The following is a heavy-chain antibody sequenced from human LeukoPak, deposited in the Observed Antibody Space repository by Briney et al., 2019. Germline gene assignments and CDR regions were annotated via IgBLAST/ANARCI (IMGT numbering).Heavy chain of an antibody. D-gene: IGHD3-3*01. Sequence: SETLSLTCTVSGGSISSYYWSWIRQPPGKGLEWIGYIYYSGSTNYNPSLKSRVTISVDTSKNQFSLKLSSVTAADTAVYYCARRVPRDPLTFWSGYSYYFDYWGQGTLVTVSS. CDR2: IYYSGST. J-gene: IGHJ4*02. CDR3: ARRVPRDPLTFWSGYSYYFDY. CDR1: GGSISSYY. V-gene: IGHV4-59*08.